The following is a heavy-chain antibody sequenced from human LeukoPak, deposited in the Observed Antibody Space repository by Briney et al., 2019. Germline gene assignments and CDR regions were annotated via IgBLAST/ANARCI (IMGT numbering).Heavy chain of an antibody. Sequence: SETLSLTCTVSGGSISSYYWSWIRQPPGKGLEWIGYIYYSGSTNYNPSLKSRVTISVDSSKNQFSLKLSSVTAADTAVYYCARVSGGTLIDYWGQGTLVTVSS. D-gene: IGHD3-16*01. CDR2: IYYSGST. J-gene: IGHJ4*02. V-gene: IGHV4-59*01. CDR3: ARVSGGTLIDY. CDR1: GGSISSYY.